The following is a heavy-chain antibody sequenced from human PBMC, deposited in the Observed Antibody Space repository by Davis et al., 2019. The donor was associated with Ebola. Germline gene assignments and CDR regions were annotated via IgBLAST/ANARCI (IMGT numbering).Heavy chain of an antibody. CDR3: VKDRRGSYAFDI. Sequence: PGGSLRLSCSASGFTFNNYAMHWVRQAPGRGLDFVSGINDNGGTTHSADSVKGRFTISRDDSRSTVYLQMSSLTVEDTALYYCVKDRRGSYAFDIWGQGTMVTVSS. CDR1: GFTFNNYA. J-gene: IGHJ3*02. CDR2: INDNGGTT. V-gene: IGHV3-64D*06. D-gene: IGHD1-26*01.